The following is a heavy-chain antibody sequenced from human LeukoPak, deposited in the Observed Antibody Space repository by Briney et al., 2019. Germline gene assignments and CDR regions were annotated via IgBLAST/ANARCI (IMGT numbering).Heavy chain of an antibody. D-gene: IGHD1-26*01. V-gene: IGHV4-38-2*01. CDR1: GYSISSGYY. Sequence: SETLSLTCAVSGYSISSGYYWGWIRQPPGKGLEWIGSIYHSGSTYYNPSLKSRVTISVDTSKNQFSLKLSSVTAADTAVYYCARRAGGSYYLNFDYWGQGTLVTVSS. CDR3: ARRAGGSYYLNFDY. CDR2: IYHSGST. J-gene: IGHJ4*02.